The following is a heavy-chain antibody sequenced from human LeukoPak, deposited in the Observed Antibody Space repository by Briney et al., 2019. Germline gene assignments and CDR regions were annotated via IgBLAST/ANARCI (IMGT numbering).Heavy chain of an antibody. CDR2: INPNSGGT. CDR1: GYTFSGYY. D-gene: IGHD3-22*01. Sequence: ASVKVSCKASGYTFSGYYLHWVRQAPGQGLEWMGWINPNSGGTNSAQKFEGRVTMTRDTSIITAYMELSRLRSDDTAVYFCARGYYDSSDYEYFQHWGQGTLVTVSS. CDR3: ARGYYDSSDYEYFQH. J-gene: IGHJ1*01. V-gene: IGHV1-2*02.